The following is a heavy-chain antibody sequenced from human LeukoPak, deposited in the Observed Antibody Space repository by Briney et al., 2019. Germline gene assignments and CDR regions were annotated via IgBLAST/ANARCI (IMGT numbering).Heavy chain of an antibody. D-gene: IGHD6-13*01. CDR1: GGSISGYY. CDR3: ARGGFIRVAAARRRGHWFDP. V-gene: IGHV4-59*12. Sequence: PSETLSLTCTVSGGSISGYYYTWIRQPPGKDLEWIGYVYYSGSANYNPSLKSRVTISLDTSMKQFSLNLRSVTAADTAVYYCARGGFIRVAAARRRGHWFDPWGQGTLVTVSS. J-gene: IGHJ5*02. CDR2: VYYSGSA.